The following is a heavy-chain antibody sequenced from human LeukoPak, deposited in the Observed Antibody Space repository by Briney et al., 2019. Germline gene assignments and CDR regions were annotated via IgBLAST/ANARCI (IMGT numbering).Heavy chain of an antibody. J-gene: IGHJ4*02. CDR3: VKSSDWYLEY. CDR1: GYSFISYY. V-gene: IGHV1-2*02. D-gene: IGHD3-9*01. CDR2: INPNSGGT. Sequence: ASVTVSCKASGYSFISYYIHWVRQAPGQGLTWMGWINPNSGGTNYAQNFQGRVTLTRDTTISTAYMELSRLRSDDTAVYYCVKSSDWYLEYWGQGTLVTVSS.